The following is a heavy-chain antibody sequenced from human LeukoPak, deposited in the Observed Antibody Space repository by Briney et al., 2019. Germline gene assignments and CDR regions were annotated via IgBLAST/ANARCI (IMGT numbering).Heavy chain of an antibody. CDR2: ISGSGGST. Sequence: GGSLRLSCAASGFTFSSYAMSWVRQAPGKGLEWVSAISGSGGSTYYADSVKGRFTISRDNSKNTLYLQMNSLRVEDTAVYYCAKDHGNYVGAVRFDPWGQGTLVTVSS. CDR3: AKDHGNYVGAVRFDP. V-gene: IGHV3-23*01. D-gene: IGHD1-26*01. CDR1: GFTFSSYA. J-gene: IGHJ5*02.